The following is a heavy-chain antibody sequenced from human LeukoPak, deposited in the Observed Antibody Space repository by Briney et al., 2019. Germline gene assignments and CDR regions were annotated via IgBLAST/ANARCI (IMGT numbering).Heavy chain of an antibody. CDR1: GFTFSSYG. Sequence: GRSLRLSCAASGFTFSSYGMHWVRQAPGKGLEWVAVIWYDGSNKYYADSVKGRFTISRDNSKNTLYLQMNSLRAEDTAVYYCARGDSSGFIDYWGQGTLVTVSS. D-gene: IGHD3-22*01. V-gene: IGHV3-33*01. CDR3: ARGDSSGFIDY. J-gene: IGHJ4*02. CDR2: IWYDGSNK.